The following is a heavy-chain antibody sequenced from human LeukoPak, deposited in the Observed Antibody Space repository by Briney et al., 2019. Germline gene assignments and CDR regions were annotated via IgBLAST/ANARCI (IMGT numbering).Heavy chain of an antibody. J-gene: IGHJ4*02. V-gene: IGHV3-7*01. CDR3: ARKYS. CDR2: INQDGTEK. Sequence: GGSLRLSCAASGFTFSNYWMSWVRQAPGKGLEWVASINQDGTEKYYMDSVKGRFTISRDNAKNSLHLQMDSLRVEDTAIYYCARKYSWGQGILVTVSS. CDR1: GFTFSNYW.